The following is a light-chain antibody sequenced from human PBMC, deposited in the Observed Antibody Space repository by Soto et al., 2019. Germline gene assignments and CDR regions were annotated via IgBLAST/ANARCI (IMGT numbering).Light chain of an antibody. J-gene: IGKJ3*01. CDR1: QGISNY. CDR2: AAS. CDR3: QEYNSALRLT. Sequence: DLQMTQSPSSLSASVGDTVTITCRASQGISNYLAWYQQKPGKVPKLLIYAASTLQSGVPSRFSGSGSGTHFTLTISSLQPEDVASYYCQEYNSALRLTFGPGTKVDVK. V-gene: IGKV1-27*01.